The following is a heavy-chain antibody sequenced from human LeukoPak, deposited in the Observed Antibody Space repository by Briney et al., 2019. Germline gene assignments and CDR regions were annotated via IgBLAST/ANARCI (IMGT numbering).Heavy chain of an antibody. J-gene: IGHJ4*02. CDR3: ARGLYYDSSAYYYFDY. CDR1: GGSISSYY. V-gene: IGHV4-59*01. CDR2: IYYSGST. D-gene: IGHD3-22*01. Sequence: SETLSLTCTVSGGSISSYYWSWIRQPPGKGLEWIGYIYYSGSTNYNPSLKSRVTISVDTSKNQFSLKLSSVTAADTAVYYCARGLYYDSSAYYYFDYWGQGTLVTVSS.